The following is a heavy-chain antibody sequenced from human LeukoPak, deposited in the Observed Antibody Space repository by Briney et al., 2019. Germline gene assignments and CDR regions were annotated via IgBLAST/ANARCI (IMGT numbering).Heavy chain of an antibody. V-gene: IGHV4-61*02. CDR2: IYTSGST. D-gene: IGHD6-19*01. CDR1: GGSISSGSYY. J-gene: IGHJ4*02. Sequence: SQTLSLTCTVSGGSISSGSYYWSWIRQPAGKGLEWIRRIYTSGSTNYNPSLKSRVTISVDTSKNQFSLKLSSVTAADTAVSYCARAGYSSGWYGGYYFDYWGQGTLVTVSS. CDR3: ARAGYSSGWYGGYYFDY.